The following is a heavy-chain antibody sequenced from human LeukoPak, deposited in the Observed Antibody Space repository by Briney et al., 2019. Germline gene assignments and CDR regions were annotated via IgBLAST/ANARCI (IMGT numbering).Heavy chain of an antibody. D-gene: IGHD4-17*01. J-gene: IGHJ4*02. Sequence: SETLSLTCAVYGGSFSGYYWSWIRQPPGKGLEWIGEINHSGSTNYNPSLKSRVTISVDTSKNQFSLKLSSVTAADTAVYYCARSDPDYGDYHFDYWGQGTLVTVSS. V-gene: IGHV4-34*01. CDR3: ARSDPDYGDYHFDY. CDR2: INHSGST. CDR1: GGSFSGYY.